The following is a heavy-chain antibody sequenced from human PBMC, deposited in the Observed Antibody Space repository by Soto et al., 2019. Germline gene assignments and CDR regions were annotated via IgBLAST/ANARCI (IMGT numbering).Heavy chain of an antibody. CDR1: GITFSGNW. J-gene: IGHJ4*02. V-gene: IGHV3-74*01. Sequence: GGSLRLSCTASGITFSGNWLHWVRQVPGKGLEWVSRISNDGSNIGYADSVKGRFTISRDNAQNTLSLQMNSLSAEDTAVYYYAVSQGGSSFTGYWGQGTLVTVSS. CDR3: AVSQGGSSFTGY. CDR2: ISNDGSNI. D-gene: IGHD3-10*01.